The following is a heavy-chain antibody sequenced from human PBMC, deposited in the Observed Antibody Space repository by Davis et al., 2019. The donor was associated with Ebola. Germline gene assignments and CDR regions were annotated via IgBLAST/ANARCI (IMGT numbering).Heavy chain of an antibody. J-gene: IGHJ2*01. CDR2: IYYSGST. CDR3: ARDQVYYYDSSGYRSYWYFDL. D-gene: IGHD3-22*01. V-gene: IGHV4-31*03. Sequence: SETLSLTCTVSGGSISSGGYYWSWIRQHPGKGLEWIGYIYYSGSTYYNPSLKSRVTISVDTSKNQFSLKLSSVTAADTAVYYCARDQVYYYDSSGYRSYWYFDLWGRGTLVTVSS. CDR1: GGSISSGGYY.